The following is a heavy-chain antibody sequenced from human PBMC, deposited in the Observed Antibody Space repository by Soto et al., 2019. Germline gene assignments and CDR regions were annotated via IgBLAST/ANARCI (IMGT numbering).Heavy chain of an antibody. Sequence: EAQLVESGGGLVQPRGSLTLSCVASGFTFSDSWISWVRQAPGKGLEWVANIKEDGSEKYYMDSVKGRFTISRDNAEKSVYLQMNSLRVEDTAVYYCARGHYGMDVWGQGTTVTVSS. CDR3: ARGHYGMDV. CDR2: IKEDGSEK. V-gene: IGHV3-7*03. J-gene: IGHJ6*02. CDR1: GFTFSDSW.